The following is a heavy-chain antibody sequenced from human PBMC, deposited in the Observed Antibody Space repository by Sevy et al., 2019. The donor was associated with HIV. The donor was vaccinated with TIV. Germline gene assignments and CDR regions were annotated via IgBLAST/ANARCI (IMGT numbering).Heavy chain of an antibody. CDR1: GFTFSSYW. Sequence: GGSLRLSCAASGFTFSSYWMSWVRQAPGKGLEWVANIKQDGSEKYYVDSVKGRFTISRDNAKNSLYLQMNSLRAEDTAVYYCARERYLDWLLSYYYYYYYMDVWGKGTTVTVSS. CDR3: ARERYLDWLLSYYYYYYYMDV. CDR2: IKQDGSEK. D-gene: IGHD3-9*01. J-gene: IGHJ6*03. V-gene: IGHV3-7*01.